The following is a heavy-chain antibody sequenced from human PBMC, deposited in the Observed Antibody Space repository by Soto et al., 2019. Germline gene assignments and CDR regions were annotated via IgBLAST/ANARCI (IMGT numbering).Heavy chain of an antibody. Sequence: QVQLQESGPGLVKPSETLSLTCTVSGGSISDYYWSWIRQPPGKGLEWIGYISYSGTTNYNPPLKSRVTMSVDTSKNQFSLKLSSVTAADTAVYFCARAGRSGYNYYYGMDVWGQGATVTVSS. J-gene: IGHJ6*01. CDR3: ARAGRSGYNYYYGMDV. CDR1: GGSISDYY. V-gene: IGHV4-59*01. CDR2: ISYSGTT. D-gene: IGHD3-10*01.